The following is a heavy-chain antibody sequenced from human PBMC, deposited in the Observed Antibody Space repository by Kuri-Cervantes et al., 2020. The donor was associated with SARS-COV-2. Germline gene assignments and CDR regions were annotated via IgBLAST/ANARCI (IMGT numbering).Heavy chain of an antibody. CDR1: GFTFSSYA. Sequence: GGSLRLSCAASGFTFSSYAMHWVRQAPGKGLEWVAVISYDGSNKYYADSVKGRFTVSRDNSKNTLYLQMNSLRAEDTAVYYCAKDRNTAMAYFDYWGQGTLVTVSS. J-gene: IGHJ4*02. CDR2: ISYDGSNK. CDR3: AKDRNTAMAYFDY. V-gene: IGHV3-30-3*01. D-gene: IGHD5-18*01.